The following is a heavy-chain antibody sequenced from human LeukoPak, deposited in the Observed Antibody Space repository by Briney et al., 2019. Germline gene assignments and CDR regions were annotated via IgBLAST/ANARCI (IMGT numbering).Heavy chain of an antibody. CDR2: VSASGGNT. D-gene: IGHD3-22*01. V-gene: IGHV3-23*01. J-gene: IGHJ4*02. CDR1: GFTFSSYA. CDR3: GKGLYHDYSGIGDY. Sequence: GGSLRLSCGASGFTFSSYAMSWVRQAPGKGLEWVSAVSASGGNTYYADSVKGRFTISRDNSKNTLYLQVNSLRAEDTAVYYCGKGLYHDYSGIGDYWGQGTLVTVS.